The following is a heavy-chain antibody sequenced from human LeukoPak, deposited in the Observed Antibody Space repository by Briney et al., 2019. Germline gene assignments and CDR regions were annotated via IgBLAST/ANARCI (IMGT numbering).Heavy chain of an antibody. CDR3: AKRGNPAVGHHYLDV. CDR1: GFTFSSYD. J-gene: IGHJ6*03. CDR2: ITLSGGST. D-gene: IGHD2-2*01. V-gene: IGHV3-23*01. Sequence: GGSLRLSCAASGFTFSSYDMSWVRQAPGKGLEWVSSITLSGGSTFYADSVKGRFTISRDNSKNTLYLQMNSLGAEDSAVYYCAKRGNPAVGHHYLDVWGEGTTVSVSS.